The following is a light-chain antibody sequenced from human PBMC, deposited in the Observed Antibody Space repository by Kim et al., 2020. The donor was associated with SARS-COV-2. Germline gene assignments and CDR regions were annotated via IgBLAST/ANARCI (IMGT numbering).Light chain of an antibody. CDR2: DVN. V-gene: IGLV2-11*01. CDR3: CSYAGSDTWV. Sequence: QSALTQPRSVSGSPGQSVIISCTGTSSDVGGYNHVSWYQQHPDKAPKFMIYDVNQRPSGVSDRLSGSKSGNTASLSISGLQAEDEADYYCCSYAGSDTWVFGRGTQLTVL. CDR1: SSDVGGYNH. J-gene: IGLJ3*02.